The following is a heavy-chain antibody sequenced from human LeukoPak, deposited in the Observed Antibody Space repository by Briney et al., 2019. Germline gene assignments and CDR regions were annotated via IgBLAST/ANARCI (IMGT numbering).Heavy chain of an antibody. J-gene: IGHJ3*01. Sequence: GGSLRLSCAASGFTFSSYAMSWVRQAPERGLEWVSSISVDGGDIKYTDSAKGRFTISRDNSKGTLYLQMDSLRVEDTAVYYCGKDPNGNFIGAFDFWGQGTMVTVSS. CDR1: GFTFSSYA. CDR2: ISVDGGDI. CDR3: GKDPNGNFIGAFDF. V-gene: IGHV3-23*01. D-gene: IGHD4-23*01.